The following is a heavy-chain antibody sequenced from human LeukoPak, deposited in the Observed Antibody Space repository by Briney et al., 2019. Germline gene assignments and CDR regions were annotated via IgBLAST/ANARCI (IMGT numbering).Heavy chain of an antibody. CDR1: GYSFTAYY. CDR3: ARGRRSSSWYVSHYYYYMDV. J-gene: IGHJ6*03. CDR2: MNPNSGNT. Sequence: ASVKVSCKASGYSFTAYYMHWVRQAPGQGLEWMGWMNPNSGNTGYAQKFQGRVTITRNTSISTAYMELSSLRSEDTAVYYCARGRRSSSWYVSHYYYYMDVWGKGTTVTVSS. V-gene: IGHV1-8*03. D-gene: IGHD6-13*01.